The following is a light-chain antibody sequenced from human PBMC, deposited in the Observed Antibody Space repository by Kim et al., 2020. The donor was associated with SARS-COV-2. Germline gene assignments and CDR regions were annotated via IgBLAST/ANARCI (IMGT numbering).Light chain of an antibody. Sequence: EVVMTQSPATLSVSPGERVTLSCKASQNVGRSLAWYQQKPGQAPRLLIYGASTRATGVPAWFSGSGSGADFTLTISSLRSEDFAVYYCQQYDKWPPYTVGQGTKLEI. CDR2: GAS. CDR1: QNVGRS. CDR3: QQYDKWPPYT. V-gene: IGKV3-15*01. J-gene: IGKJ2*01.